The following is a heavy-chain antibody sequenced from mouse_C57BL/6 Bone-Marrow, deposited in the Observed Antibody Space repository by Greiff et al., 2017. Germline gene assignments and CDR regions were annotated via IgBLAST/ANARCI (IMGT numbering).Heavy chain of an antibody. J-gene: IGHJ1*03. CDR3: ARQRTCYSDWYFDV. CDR1: GFTFSDYY. Sequence: EVKLVESGGGLVQPGGSLKLSCAASGFTFSDYYMYWVRQTPEKRLEWVAYISNGGGSTYYPDTVKGQFTISRDNAKDTLYLQMSRLKSEDTAMYYCARQRTCYSDWYFDVWGRGTTVTVSS. CDR2: ISNGGGST. D-gene: IGHD2-12*01. V-gene: IGHV5-12*01.